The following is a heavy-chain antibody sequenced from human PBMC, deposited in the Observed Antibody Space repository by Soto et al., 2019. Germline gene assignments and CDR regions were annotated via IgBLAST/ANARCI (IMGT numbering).Heavy chain of an antibody. D-gene: IGHD5-12*01. V-gene: IGHV4-34*01. Sequence: PSETLSLTCSVYGGSFSGYYWSWIRQPPGKGLEWIGEINHSGSTNYNPSLKSRVTISVDTSKNQFYMKLSSVTAAAKAVYYCARRKIVAKILSQLGYWGQGTLVTVSS. CDR3: ARRKIVAKILSQLGY. CDR2: INHSGST. J-gene: IGHJ4*02. CDR1: GGSFSGYY.